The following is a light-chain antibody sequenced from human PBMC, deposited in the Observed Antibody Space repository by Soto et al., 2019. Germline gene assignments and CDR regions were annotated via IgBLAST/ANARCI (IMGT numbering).Light chain of an antibody. CDR1: QSVSSY. Sequence: EIVLKQSPATLSLSPGMRATLSCRASQSVSSYLAWYQQKPGQAPRLLIYDASNRASGIPARFTGSGSGTDFTLTISSLEPEDFAVYHCQQRSNWITFGQGTRLEI. CDR2: DAS. J-gene: IGKJ5*01. CDR3: QQRSNWIT. V-gene: IGKV3-11*01.